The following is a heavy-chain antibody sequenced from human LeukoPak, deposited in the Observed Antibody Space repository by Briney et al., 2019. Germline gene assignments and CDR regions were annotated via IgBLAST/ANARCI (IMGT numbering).Heavy chain of an antibody. CDR2: ISSSSSYI. J-gene: IGHJ4*02. Sequence: GGSLRLSCAASGFTFSSYSMNWVRQAPGKGLEWVSSISSSSSYIYYADSVKGRFTISRDNAKNSLYLQMNSLRAEDTAVYYCAHIPALQTTDYWGQGTLVTVSS. CDR1: GFTFSSYS. D-gene: IGHD2-2*01. V-gene: IGHV3-21*01. CDR3: AHIPALQTTDY.